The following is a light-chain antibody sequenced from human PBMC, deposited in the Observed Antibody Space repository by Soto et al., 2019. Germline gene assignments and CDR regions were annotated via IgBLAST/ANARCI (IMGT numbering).Light chain of an antibody. Sequence: QSVLTQHASVSGSPGQSITISCTGTRRDVGGYNYVSWYQQYPGKSPKLLIYEVTHRPSGVSNRFSGSKSGNTASLTISGLQAEDEADYYCSSYTISNTLPFVFGTGTKVTVL. CDR3: SSYTISNTLPFV. J-gene: IGLJ1*01. CDR2: EVT. V-gene: IGLV2-14*01. CDR1: RRDVGGYNY.